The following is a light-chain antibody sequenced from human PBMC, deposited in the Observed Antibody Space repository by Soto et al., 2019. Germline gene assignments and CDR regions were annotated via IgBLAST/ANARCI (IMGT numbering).Light chain of an antibody. CDR3: QSYDTSLSAWV. J-gene: IGLJ3*02. CDR1: SSNIGAGYD. CDR2: GNS. V-gene: IGLV1-40*01. Sequence: QSVLTQPPSVSGAPGQRVTVSCIGSSSNIGAGYDVHWYQQLPGRAPKVLIYGNSIRPSGVSDRFSGSKSATSASLAITGLQAEDEADYYCQSYDTSLSAWVFGGGTKLTVL.